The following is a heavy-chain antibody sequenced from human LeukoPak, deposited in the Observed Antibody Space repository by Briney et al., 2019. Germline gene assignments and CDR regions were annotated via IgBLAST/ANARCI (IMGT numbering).Heavy chain of an antibody. J-gene: IGHJ4*02. CDR2: IYSGGST. CDR1: GFTVSSNY. V-gene: IGHV3-53*01. Sequence: QPGGSLRLSCAAPGFTVSSNYMSWVRQAPGKGLEWVSVIYSGGSTYYADSVKGRFTISRDNSKNTLYLQMNSLRAEDTAVYYCARRSGIAVAGAFDYWGQGTLVTVSS. D-gene: IGHD6-19*01. CDR3: ARRSGIAVAGAFDY.